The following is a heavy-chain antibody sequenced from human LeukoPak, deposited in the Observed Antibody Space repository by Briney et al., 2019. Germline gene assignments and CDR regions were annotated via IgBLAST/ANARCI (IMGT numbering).Heavy chain of an antibody. Sequence: SETLSLTCAVSGGSISSSNWWSWVRQPPGKGLEWIGEIYHSGSTNYNPSLKSRATISVDKSKNQFSLKLSSVTAADTAVYYCASYGSGSYRASDYWGQGTLVTVSS. J-gene: IGHJ4*02. CDR2: IYHSGST. V-gene: IGHV4-4*02. D-gene: IGHD3-10*01. CDR3: ASYGSGSYRASDY. CDR1: GGSISSSNW.